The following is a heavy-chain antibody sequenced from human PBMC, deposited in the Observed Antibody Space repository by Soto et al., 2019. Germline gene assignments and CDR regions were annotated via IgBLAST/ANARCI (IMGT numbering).Heavy chain of an antibody. D-gene: IGHD3-10*01. J-gene: IGHJ4*02. Sequence: QVPLVQSGAEVKKPGASVKVSCKASGYTFTSYDINWVRQATGQGLEWMGWMNPNSGNTGYAQKFQGRVTMTRNTSISTAYMELSSLRSEDTAVYYCARLFGAEWEFLFDYWGQGTLVTVSS. V-gene: IGHV1-8*01. CDR1: GYTFTSYD. CDR2: MNPNSGNT. CDR3: ARLFGAEWEFLFDY.